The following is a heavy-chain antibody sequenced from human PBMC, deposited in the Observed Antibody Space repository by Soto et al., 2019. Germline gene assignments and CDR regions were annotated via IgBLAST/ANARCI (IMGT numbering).Heavy chain of an antibody. V-gene: IGHV3-21*01. Sequence: PGGSLRLSCAASGFNFSSFSMNWVRQAPGKGLEWVSSISSSSSYIYYADSVKGRFTISRDNAKNSLYLQVNSLRAEDTAVYYCARDHISMVRGVIRPIGYWGQGTLVTVSS. CDR2: ISSSSSYI. J-gene: IGHJ4*02. D-gene: IGHD3-10*01. CDR1: GFNFSSFS. CDR3: ARDHISMVRGVIRPIGY.